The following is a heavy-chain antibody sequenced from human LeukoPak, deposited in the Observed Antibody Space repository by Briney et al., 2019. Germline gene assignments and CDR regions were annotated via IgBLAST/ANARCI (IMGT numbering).Heavy chain of an antibody. J-gene: IGHJ4*02. D-gene: IGHD3-10*01. CDR2: IKQDGSEK. Sequence: GGSLRLSCAASGFTFSSYWMSWVRQAPGKGLEWVTNIKQDGSEKYYVDSVKGRFTISRDNAKNSLYLQMNSLRAEDTAVYYCARDQAYVLLWFGELRFDYWGQGTLVTVSS. V-gene: IGHV3-7*01. CDR1: GFTFSSYW. CDR3: ARDQAYVLLWFGELRFDY.